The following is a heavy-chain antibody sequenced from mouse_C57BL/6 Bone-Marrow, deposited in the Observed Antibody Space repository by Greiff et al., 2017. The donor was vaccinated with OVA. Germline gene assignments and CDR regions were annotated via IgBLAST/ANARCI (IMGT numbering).Heavy chain of an antibody. Sequence: QVQLKESGAELARPGASVKLSCKASGYTFTSYGISWVKQRPGQGLEWIGEIYPRSGNTYYNEKFKGKATLTADKSSSTAYMELRSLTSEDSAVYFCARRVYGSSPYYAMDYWGQGTSVTGSS. CDR3: ARRVYGSSPYYAMDY. D-gene: IGHD1-1*01. CDR2: IYPRSGNT. V-gene: IGHV1-81*01. J-gene: IGHJ4*01. CDR1: GYTFTSYG.